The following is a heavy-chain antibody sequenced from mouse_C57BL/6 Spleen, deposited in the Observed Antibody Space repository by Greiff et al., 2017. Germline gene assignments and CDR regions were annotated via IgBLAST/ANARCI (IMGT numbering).Heavy chain of an antibody. D-gene: IGHD2-4*01. CDR3: ARHDYDKSYFDY. Sequence: DVKLVAAGGGLVQPGGSLKLSCAASGFTFSDYGMAWVRQAPRKGPEWVAFISNFAYSIYYADTVTGRFLISRENAKNTLYLEMSSLRSEDTAMYYCARHDYDKSYFDYWGQGTTLTVSS. V-gene: IGHV5-15*01. CDR2: ISNFAYSI. CDR1: GFTFSDYG. J-gene: IGHJ2*01.